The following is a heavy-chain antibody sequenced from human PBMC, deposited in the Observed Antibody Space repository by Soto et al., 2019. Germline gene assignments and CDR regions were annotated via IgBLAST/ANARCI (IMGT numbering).Heavy chain of an antibody. J-gene: IGHJ3*01. CDR3: ARSYCSGGNCYSSDAFDV. D-gene: IGHD2-15*01. Sequence: GGSLRLSCAASGFTFSSYSMNWVRQAPGKGLEYLSYISSSSRTIYYGDSVKGRITISRDNAKNSLYLQMNSLRDDDTAVYYCARSYCSGGNCYSSDAFDVWGQGTMVTVSS. CDR2: ISSSSRTI. V-gene: IGHV3-48*02. CDR1: GFTFSSYS.